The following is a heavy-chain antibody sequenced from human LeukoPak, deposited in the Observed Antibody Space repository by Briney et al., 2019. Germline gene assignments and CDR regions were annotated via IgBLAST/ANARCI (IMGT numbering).Heavy chain of an antibody. D-gene: IGHD4-23*01. J-gene: IGHJ2*01. CDR2: INPNSGGT. Sequence: ASVKVSCKASGYTFTGYYMHWVRQAPGQGLEWMGWINPNSGGTDYAQKFQGRVTMTRDTSISTAYMEQSRLRSDDTAVYYCARDYKPKTTVAHWYFDLWGRGTLVTVSS. CDR3: ARDYKPKTTVAHWYFDL. CDR1: GYTFTGYY. V-gene: IGHV1-2*02.